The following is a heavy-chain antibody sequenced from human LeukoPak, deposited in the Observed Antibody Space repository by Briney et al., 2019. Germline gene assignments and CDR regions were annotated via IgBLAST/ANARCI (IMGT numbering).Heavy chain of an antibody. CDR1: GDSISSGDYD. CDR2: IYSSGST. J-gene: IGHJ3*02. CDR3: ARDGNAMVRGYAFEI. Sequence: SETLSLTCSVSGDSISSGDYDWSWIRQPPGKGLEWIGYIYSSGSTCYNPSLKSRVTISVDTSKNQFSLKLSSVTAADTAVYYCARDGNAMVRGYAFEIWGQGTMVTVSS. V-gene: IGHV4-30-4*01. D-gene: IGHD3-10*01.